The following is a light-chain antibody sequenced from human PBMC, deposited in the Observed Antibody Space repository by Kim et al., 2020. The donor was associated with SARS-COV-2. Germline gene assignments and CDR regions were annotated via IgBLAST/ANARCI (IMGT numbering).Light chain of an antibody. V-gene: IGKV3-11*01. CDR2: DAS. Sequence: EIVLTQSPATLSLSPGERATLSCRASQSIGSYLAWYQQKPGQAPRLLIFDASNRATAIPARFSGSGSGTDFTLTISILKPEDFAVYYCQQRADWPCTFGGETKVYIK. J-gene: IGKJ4*01. CDR3: QQRADWPCT. CDR1: QSIGSY.